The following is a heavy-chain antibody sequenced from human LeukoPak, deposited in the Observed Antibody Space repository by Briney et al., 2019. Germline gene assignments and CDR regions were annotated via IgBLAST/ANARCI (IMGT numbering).Heavy chain of an antibody. Sequence: PGGSLRLSCVASGFTFSNYAMSWVRQPPGEGLDWVSGISGGGSSAYYTDPEKGRFIVSKDNSKNIVYVQMNSLRAEDTAVYYCAKSYHILTGFYNRLWFDPWGQGTLVTVSS. CDR3: AKSYHILTGFYNRLWFDP. D-gene: IGHD3-9*01. V-gene: IGHV3-23*01. CDR1: GFTFSNYA. J-gene: IGHJ5*02. CDR2: ISGGGSSA.